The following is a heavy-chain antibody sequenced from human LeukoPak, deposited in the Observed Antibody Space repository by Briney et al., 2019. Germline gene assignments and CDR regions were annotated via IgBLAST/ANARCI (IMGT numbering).Heavy chain of an antibody. CDR3: ARAYYDFWSGYYWFDP. CDR2: IYYSGST. V-gene: IGHV4-31*03. CDR1: GGSISSVGYY. Sequence: SDTLSLTCTVSGGSISSVGYYWSWIRQHPGKGLEWIGYIYYSGSTYYNPSLKSRVTISVDTSKNQFSLKLSSVTAADTAVYYCARAYYDFWSGYYWFDPWGQGTLVTVSS. J-gene: IGHJ5*02. D-gene: IGHD3-3*01.